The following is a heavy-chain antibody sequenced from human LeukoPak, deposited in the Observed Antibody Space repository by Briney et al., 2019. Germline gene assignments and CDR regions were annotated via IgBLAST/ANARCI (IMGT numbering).Heavy chain of an antibody. CDR3: ARSVGATNYYYYMDV. CDR1: GYTFTSYD. J-gene: IGHJ6*03. CDR2: MNPNSGNT. D-gene: IGHD1-26*01. Sequence: GASVKVSCKASGYTFTSYDIKWVRQATGQGLEWMGWMNPNSGNTGYAQKFQGRVTMTRNTSISTAYMELSSLRSEDTAVYYCARSVGATNYYYYMDVWGKGTTVTVSS. V-gene: IGHV1-8*01.